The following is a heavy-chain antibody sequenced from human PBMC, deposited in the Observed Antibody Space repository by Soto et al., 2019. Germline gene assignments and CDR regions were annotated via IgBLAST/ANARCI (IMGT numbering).Heavy chain of an antibody. D-gene: IGHD1-26*01. CDR3: ARDSHGGNTYFDL. V-gene: IGHV4-30-4*03. CDR1: GGSISSGNFY. J-gene: IGHJ4*02. CDR2: IYFSGST. Sequence: VQLQESGPGLVRPSETLSLTCTVSGGSISSGNFYWSWIRQPPGQGLEWIGYIYFSGSTSYSPALKSRLAISLNTSNNQFSLKLTSVTAADTAVDYWARDSHGGNTYFDLWGQGALVTVSS.